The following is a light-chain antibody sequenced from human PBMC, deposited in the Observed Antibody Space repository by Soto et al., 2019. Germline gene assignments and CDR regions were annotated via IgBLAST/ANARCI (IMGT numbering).Light chain of an antibody. V-gene: IGKV3-15*01. Sequence: EIVMTQSPAILSVSPGERATLSCRASQSVSNNLAWYQQNPGQAPRLLIYDASTRASGIPARFSGSGSGTEFTLTISSLLSEDCAVYHCHQYNSWPRTFGQGTKVEIK. J-gene: IGKJ1*01. CDR1: QSVSNN. CDR3: HQYNSWPRT. CDR2: DAS.